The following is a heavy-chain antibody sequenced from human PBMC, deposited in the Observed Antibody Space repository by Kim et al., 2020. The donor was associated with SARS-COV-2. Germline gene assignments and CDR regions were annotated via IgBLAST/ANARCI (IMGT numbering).Heavy chain of an antibody. J-gene: IGHJ6*03. CDR1: GFTFSDYY. V-gene: IGHV3-11*01. Sequence: GGSLRLSCAASGFTFSDYYMSWIRQAPGKGLEWVSYISSSGSTIYYADSVKGRFTISRDNAKNSLYLQMNSLRAEDTAVYYCARVNSGYGYSFFSYYYYIDVGGRGTAVTVSS. CDR3: ARVNSGYGYSFFSYYYYIDV. D-gene: IGHD5-12*01. CDR2: ISSSGSTI.